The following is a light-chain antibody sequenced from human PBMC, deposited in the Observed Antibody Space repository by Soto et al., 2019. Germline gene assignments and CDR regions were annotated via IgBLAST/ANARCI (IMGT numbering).Light chain of an antibody. CDR3: SSYTSSSSPYV. CDR1: SSDVGGYNY. Sequence: QSLLTQPASVCGSPGQTITIACTGTSSDVGGYNYVSWYQQHPGKAPKLMIYEVSNRPSGVSNRFSGSKSGNTASLTISGLQAEDEADYYCSSYTSSSSPYVFGTGTKVTVL. J-gene: IGLJ1*01. CDR2: EVS. V-gene: IGLV2-14*01.